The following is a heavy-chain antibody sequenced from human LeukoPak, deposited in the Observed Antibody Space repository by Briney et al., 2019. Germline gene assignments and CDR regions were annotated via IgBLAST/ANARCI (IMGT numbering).Heavy chain of an antibody. CDR2: ISGSGGST. D-gene: IGHD3-10*01. CDR3: ATVWFGELPFDY. V-gene: IGHV3-23*01. J-gene: IGHJ4*02. CDR1: GFTFCSYA. Sequence: GGSLRLSCAASGFTFCSYAMSWVRQAPGKGLEWVSAISGSGGSTYYADSVKDRFTISRDNSKNTLYLQMNSLRAEDTAVYYCATVWFGELPFDYWGQGTLVTVSS.